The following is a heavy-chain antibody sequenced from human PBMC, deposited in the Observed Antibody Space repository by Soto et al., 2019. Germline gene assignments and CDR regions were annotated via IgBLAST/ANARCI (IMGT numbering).Heavy chain of an antibody. J-gene: IGHJ4*02. CDR1: GGSFSGYY. Sequence: SETLSLTCAVYGGSFSGYYWSWIRQPPGKGLEWIGEINHSGSTNYNPSLKSRVTISVDTSKNQFSLKLSSVTAADTAVYYCAREVRSGGSRNFDYWGQGTLVTVSS. D-gene: IGHD2-15*01. V-gene: IGHV4-34*01. CDR3: AREVRSGGSRNFDY. CDR2: INHSGST.